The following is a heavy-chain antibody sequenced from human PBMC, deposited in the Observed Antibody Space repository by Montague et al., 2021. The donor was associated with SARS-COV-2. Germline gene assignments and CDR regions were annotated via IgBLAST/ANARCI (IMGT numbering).Heavy chain of an antibody. CDR2: IYTSGST. D-gene: IGHD2-2*02. J-gene: IGHJ6*03. V-gene: IGHV4-4*07. CDR3: ARDRRYCSGTSCYTGYYYYFMDV. CDR1: GGSISSDY. Sequence: SKTLSLTCTVSGGSISSDYWSWIRQPAGKGLDWIGRIYTSGSTDYNPSLKSRVNMSLDTSKNQFSLKLSSVTAADTAVYYCARDRRYCSGTSCYTGYYYYFMDVWGKGTTVTVSS.